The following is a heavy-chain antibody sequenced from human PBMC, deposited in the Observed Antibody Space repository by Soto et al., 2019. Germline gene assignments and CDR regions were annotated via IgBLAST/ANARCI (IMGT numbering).Heavy chain of an antibody. D-gene: IGHD6-13*01. CDR3: ARHRINRGSWYWVDP. J-gene: IGHJ5*02. CDR2: IYYSGSI. V-gene: IGHV4-39*01. CDR1: GGSISSSDHY. Sequence: SETLSLTCTVSGGSISSSDHYWAWIRQPPGKGLEWLATIYYSGSIYYSPSLKSRATISVDTSKNQISLNLTSVTAADTALYYCARHRINRGSWYWVDPWGQGTLVTVSS.